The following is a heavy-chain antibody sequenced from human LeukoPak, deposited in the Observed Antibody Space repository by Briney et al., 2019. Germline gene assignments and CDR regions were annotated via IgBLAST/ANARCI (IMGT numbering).Heavy chain of an antibody. V-gene: IGHV3-30-3*01. CDR2: ISYDGSNK. CDR3: AREMVVIAQFDY. CDR1: GFTFSSYA. Sequence: GGSLRLSCAASGFTFSSYAIHWVRQAPGKGLEWVAVISYDGSNKYYADSVKGRFTISRDNSKNTLYLQMNSLRAEDTAVYYCAREMVVIAQFDYWGQGTLVTVSS. J-gene: IGHJ4*02. D-gene: IGHD2-21*01.